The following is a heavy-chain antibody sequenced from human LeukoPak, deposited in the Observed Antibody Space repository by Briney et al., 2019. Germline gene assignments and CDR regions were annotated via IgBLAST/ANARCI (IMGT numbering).Heavy chain of an antibody. CDR1: GGSVSSGSYY. D-gene: IGHD6-13*01. J-gene: IGHJ4*02. CDR3: ARDRAVAAAGSISQWYFDY. CDR2: IYYSGST. V-gene: IGHV4-61*01. Sequence: SETLSLTCTVSGGSVSSGSYYWSWIRQPPGKGLDWNEYIYYSGSTNYNPSLKSRVTISVDTSKNQLSLKLSSLTAADTAVYYCARDRAVAAAGSISQWYFDYWGQGTLVTVSS.